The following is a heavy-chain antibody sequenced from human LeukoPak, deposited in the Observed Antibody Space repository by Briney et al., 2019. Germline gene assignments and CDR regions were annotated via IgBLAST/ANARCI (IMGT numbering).Heavy chain of an antibody. CDR1: GFTFSSYS. J-gene: IGHJ3*02. Sequence: GGSLRLSCAASGFTFSSYSMNWVRQAPGKGLEWVSSISSSSSYIYYADSVKGRFTISRDNAKNSLYLQMNSLRAEDTAVYYCARESYYDSSGYYSDAFDIWGQGTMVTVSS. V-gene: IGHV3-21*01. CDR2: ISSSSSYI. CDR3: ARESYYDSSGYYSDAFDI. D-gene: IGHD3-22*01.